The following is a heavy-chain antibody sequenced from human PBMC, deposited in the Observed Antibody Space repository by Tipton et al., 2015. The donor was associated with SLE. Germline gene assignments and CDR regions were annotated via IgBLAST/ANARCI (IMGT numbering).Heavy chain of an antibody. D-gene: IGHD5-24*01. Sequence: TLSLTCTVSGGSISSSSYYWGWICQPPVKGLEWIGEINHSGSTNYNPSLKSRVTISVDTSKNQFSLKLSSVTAADTAVYYCARKRNGMGIWGQGTMVTVSS. CDR3: ARKRNGMGI. V-gene: IGHV4-39*07. CDR2: INHSGST. CDR1: GGSISSSSYY. J-gene: IGHJ3*02.